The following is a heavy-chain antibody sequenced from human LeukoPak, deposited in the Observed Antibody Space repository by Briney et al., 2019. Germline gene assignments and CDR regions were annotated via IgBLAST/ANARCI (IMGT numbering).Heavy chain of an antibody. D-gene: IGHD2-15*01. V-gene: IGHV1-58*01. Sequence: ASVKVSCKASGFTLTSSAVQWVRQARGQRLEWIGWIVVGSGNTNYAQKFQERVTITRDMSTSTAYMELSSLRSEDTAVYYCARLHERGVVVVAAGEANFYTHNDYWGQGTLVTVSS. CDR3: ARLHERGVVVVAAGEANFYTHNDY. J-gene: IGHJ4*02. CDR2: IVVGSGNT. CDR1: GFTLTSSA.